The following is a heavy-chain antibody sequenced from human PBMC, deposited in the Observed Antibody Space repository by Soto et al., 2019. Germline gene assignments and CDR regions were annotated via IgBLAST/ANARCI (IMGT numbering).Heavy chain of an antibody. V-gene: IGHV3-9*01. CDR3: VRDDAFDL. J-gene: IGHJ3*01. Sequence: EVQLVESGGGLVPPGRSLRLSCAASGFTFDAYPMHWVRQAPGKGLEWVAGLAWDGGSIEYVDSVEGRFTISRDNAKNSLYLQMSRLRDEDTALYYCVRDDAFDLWGQGTQVTVSS. CDR2: LAWDGGSI. CDR1: GFTFDAYP.